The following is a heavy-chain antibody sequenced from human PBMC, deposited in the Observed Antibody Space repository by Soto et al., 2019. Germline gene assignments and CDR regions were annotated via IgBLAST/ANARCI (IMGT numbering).Heavy chain of an antibody. V-gene: IGHV3-30-3*01. CDR3: ASPVMTTVTNDY. CDR1: GFTFSSYA. J-gene: IGHJ4*02. D-gene: IGHD4-4*01. Sequence: GGSLRLSCAASGFTFSSYAMHWVRQAPGKGLEWVAVISYDGSNKYYADSVKGRFTISRDNSKNTLYLQMNSLRAEDTAVYYCASPVMTTVTNDYWGQG. CDR2: ISYDGSNK.